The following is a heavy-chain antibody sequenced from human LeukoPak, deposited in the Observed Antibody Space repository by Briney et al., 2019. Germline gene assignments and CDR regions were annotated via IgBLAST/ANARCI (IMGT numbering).Heavy chain of an antibody. CDR1: GFTVSSNY. Sequence: PGGSLRLSCAASGFTVSSNYMSWVRQAPGKGLEWVSVIYSGGSTYYADSVKGRFTISRDNSKNALYLQMNSLRAEDTAVYYCAREPIAASYYYYYGMDVWGQGTTVTVSS. CDR3: AREPIAASYYYYYGMDV. D-gene: IGHD6-13*01. J-gene: IGHJ6*02. CDR2: IYSGGST. V-gene: IGHV3-66*01.